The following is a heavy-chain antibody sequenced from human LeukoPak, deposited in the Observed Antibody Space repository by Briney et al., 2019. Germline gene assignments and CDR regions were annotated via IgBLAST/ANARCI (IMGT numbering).Heavy chain of an antibody. V-gene: IGHV3-7*04. D-gene: IGHD5-18*01. CDR2: IKQDGSDI. Sequence: GGSLRLSCAASGFTFNRFWMAWVRQAPGKGLEWVASIKQDGSDIYYVDSVKGQFTISRDNAKNSLYLQMNSLGAEDTAVYYCARDQDTFWFDPWGQGTLVTVSS. CDR1: GFTFNRFW. J-gene: IGHJ5*02. CDR3: ARDQDTFWFDP.